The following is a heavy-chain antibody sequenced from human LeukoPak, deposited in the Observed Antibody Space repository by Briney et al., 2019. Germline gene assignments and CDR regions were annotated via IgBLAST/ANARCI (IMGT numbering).Heavy chain of an antibody. CDR1: GFTFSSYG. J-gene: IGHJ4*02. D-gene: IGHD6-13*01. CDR3: AKDSQQQLLPSDY. V-gene: IGHV3-30*18. CDR2: ISYDGSNK. Sequence: PGRSLRLSCAASGFTFSSYGMHWVRQAPGKGLEWVAVISYDGSNKYYADSVKGRFTISRDNSKNTLYLQMNSLRAEDTAVYYCAKDSQQQLLPSDYWGQGTLVTVPS.